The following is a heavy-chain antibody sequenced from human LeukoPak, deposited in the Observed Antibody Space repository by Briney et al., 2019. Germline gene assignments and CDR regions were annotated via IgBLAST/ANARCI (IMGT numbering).Heavy chain of an antibody. D-gene: IGHD3-16*01. J-gene: IGHJ4*02. V-gene: IGHV1-69*01. Sequence: GASVKVSCKASGGTFSNYAISWVRQAPGQGLEWMGGIIPLFGSADYAQKFQGRVTFTADESTSTAYMELSSLRPEDTAVYYCARVRYRLAETYIDYWGQGTLVTVSS. CDR1: GGTFSNYA. CDR3: ARVRYRLAETYIDY. CDR2: IIPLFGSA.